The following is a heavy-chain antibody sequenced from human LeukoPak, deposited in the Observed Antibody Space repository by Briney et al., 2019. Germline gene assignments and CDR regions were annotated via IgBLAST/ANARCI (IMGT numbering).Heavy chain of an antibody. V-gene: IGHV4-34*01. CDR2: INHSGST. Sequence: GSLRLSCAASGFTFSSYAMSWVRQAPGKGLEWLGEINHSGSTNYNPSLKSRVTISVDTSKNQFSLRLSSVTAADTAVYSCARHGRGNYYYLPNRGNWFDPWGQGTLVTVSS. CDR1: GFTFSSYA. D-gene: IGHD1-26*01. CDR3: ARHGRGNYYYLPNRGNWFDP. J-gene: IGHJ5*02.